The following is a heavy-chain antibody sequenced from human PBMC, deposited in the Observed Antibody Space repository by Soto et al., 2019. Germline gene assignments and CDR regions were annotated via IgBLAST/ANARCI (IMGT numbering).Heavy chain of an antibody. CDR2: ISAYNGNT. D-gene: IGHD3-10*01. CDR3: ASARLLWFGELKGAYGMDV. V-gene: IGHV1-18*01. J-gene: IGHJ6*02. Sequence: ASVKVSCKASGYTFTSYGISWVRQAPGQRLEKMGWISAYNGNTNYAQKLQGRVTMTTDTSTSTAYMELRSLRPDDTAVYYCASARLLWFGELKGAYGMDVWGQGTTVTVSS. CDR1: GYTFTSYG.